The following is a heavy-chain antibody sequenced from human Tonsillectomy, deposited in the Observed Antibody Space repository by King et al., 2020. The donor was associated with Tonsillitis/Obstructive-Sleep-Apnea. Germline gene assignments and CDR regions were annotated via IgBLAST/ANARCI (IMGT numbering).Heavy chain of an antibody. CDR3: AREDGYCSGGSCYSKAFDI. CDR2: ISYDGGNK. Sequence: VQLVESGGGVVQPGRSLRLSCAASRFTFRSYAMHLFRQVPGQGLEWVAVISYDGGNKYYSDSGKGRFTISRDNSKNTLYLQMNSLRAEDTAVYYCAREDGYCSGGSCYSKAFDIWGQGTMVTVSS. V-gene: IGHV3-30*01. J-gene: IGHJ3*02. CDR1: RFTFRSYA. D-gene: IGHD2-15*01.